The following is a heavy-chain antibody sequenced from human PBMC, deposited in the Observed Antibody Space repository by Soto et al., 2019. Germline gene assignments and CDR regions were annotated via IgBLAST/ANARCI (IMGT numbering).Heavy chain of an antibody. V-gene: IGHV1-18*01. CDR3: ARCYCSVGSCYSCWNFDL. Sequence: QVQLVQSGSEVKKPGASVKVSCKASGYTFTNYGMSWVRQAPGQGLEWMGWISAYNGNTKHAQNFQGRVTMTTDTSTNTAYMELRSLRSDDTAVYYCARCYCSVGSCYSCWNFDLWGRGALVTDSS. D-gene: IGHD2-15*01. CDR2: ISAYNGNT. J-gene: IGHJ2*01. CDR1: GYTFTNYG.